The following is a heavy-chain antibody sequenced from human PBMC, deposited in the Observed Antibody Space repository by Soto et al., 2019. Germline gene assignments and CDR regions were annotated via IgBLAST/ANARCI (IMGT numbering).Heavy chain of an antibody. CDR2: ISAYNYNT. D-gene: IGHD1-26*01. CDR1: GYTFTSYG. V-gene: IGHV1-18*01. Sequence: QVQLVQSGAEVKKPGASVKVSCKASGYTFTSYGLSWVRQAPGQGLEWMGRISAYNYNTNYAQKLQGRVTMTTDTSTSTGYMELRSLRSDDTAVYYCARVVGALGPWFDPWDQGTLVTVSS. J-gene: IGHJ5*02. CDR3: ARVVGALGPWFDP.